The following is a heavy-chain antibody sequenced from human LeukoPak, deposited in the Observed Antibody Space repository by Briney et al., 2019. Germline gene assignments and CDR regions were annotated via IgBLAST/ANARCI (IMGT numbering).Heavy chain of an antibody. CDR1: GFTFTKAW. V-gene: IGHV3-15*05. D-gene: IGHD3-22*01. J-gene: IGHJ4*02. CDR3: TTYVSSGYLVDY. Sequence: GSLRPSRAASGFTFTKAWGCWVPQAPGKGLGWRCRIKGKSDGGTTDYAAPVKGRFTISRDDSKNTLYLQMNSLKTEDTAVYYCTTYVSSGYLVDYWGQGTLVTVSS. CDR2: IKGKSDGGTT.